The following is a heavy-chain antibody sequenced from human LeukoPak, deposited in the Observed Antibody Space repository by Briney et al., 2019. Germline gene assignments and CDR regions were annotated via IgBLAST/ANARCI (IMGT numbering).Heavy chain of an antibody. CDR1: GGSISSSSHY. CDR2: IYYSGST. Sequence: SETLSLTCTVSGGSISSSSHYWGWIRQPPGKGLEWIGYIYYSGSTNYNPSLKSRVTISVDTSKNQFSLNLSSVTAADTAVYYCARGWGFFDSWGQGTLVTVSS. CDR3: ARGWGFFDS. V-gene: IGHV4-61*05. J-gene: IGHJ4*02. D-gene: IGHD7-27*01.